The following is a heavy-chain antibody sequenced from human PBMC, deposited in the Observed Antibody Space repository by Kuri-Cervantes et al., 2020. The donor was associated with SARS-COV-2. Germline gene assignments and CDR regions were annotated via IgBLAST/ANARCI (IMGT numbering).Heavy chain of an antibody. Sequence: GESLKISCAASGFTYNNYGMHWVRQAPGKGLEWVAVIWDDGRYKYYADSVKGRFTISRDNSRNTLYLQMNSLRDEDTAVYYCAKVRALRDQLILRSPLEFWGQGTRVTVSS. D-gene: IGHD1-1*01. CDR1: GFTYNNYG. CDR2: IWDDGRYK. J-gene: IGHJ4*02. V-gene: IGHV3-33*06. CDR3: AKVRALRDQLILRSPLEF.